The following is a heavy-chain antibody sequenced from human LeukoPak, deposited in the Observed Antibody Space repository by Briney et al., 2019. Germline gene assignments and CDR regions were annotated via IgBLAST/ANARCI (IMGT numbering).Heavy chain of an antibody. D-gene: IGHD1-26*01. Sequence: SETLSLTCTVSGGSISSYYWSWIRQPPGKGLEWIGYIYYSGSTNYNPSLKSRVTISVDTSKNQFSLKLSSVTAADTAVYYCARHTWGATTPGDFDYWGQGTLVTVSS. CDR1: GGSISSYY. CDR3: ARHTWGATTPGDFDY. V-gene: IGHV4-59*08. J-gene: IGHJ4*02. CDR2: IYYSGST.